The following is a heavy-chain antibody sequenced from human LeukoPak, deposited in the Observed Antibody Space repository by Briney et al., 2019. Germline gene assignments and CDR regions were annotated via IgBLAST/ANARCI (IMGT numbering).Heavy chain of an antibody. CDR1: GFTFSSYA. J-gene: IGHJ4*02. D-gene: IGHD6-19*01. CDR3: AKMAVSYRSGWPTFDY. V-gene: IGHV3-23*01. Sequence: GGSLRLSWAAAGFTFSSYAMSWVRQTPGKGLEWVAGISDRGGSTYYADSGKGRFTISRDNSKNTLYLQMNSLRAEDTAIYDCAKMAVSYRSGWPTFDYGGQRCLPTVYS. CDR2: ISDRGGST.